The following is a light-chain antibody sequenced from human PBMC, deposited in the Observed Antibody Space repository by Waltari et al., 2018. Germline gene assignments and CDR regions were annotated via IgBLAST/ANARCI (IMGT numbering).Light chain of an antibody. CDR3: SSCTTSNTVV. V-gene: IGLV2-14*01. J-gene: IGLJ1*01. CDR2: AVS. CDR1: SSDLGSYNY. Sequence: QSALTQPASVSGSPGQSIAISCTGTSSDLGSYNYVSWYQQHPGKAPKHIIYAVSNRPAGVSDRFSGSKSGNTAPLTISGLQAEDEADYCCSSCTTSNTVVFGTGTKVTVL.